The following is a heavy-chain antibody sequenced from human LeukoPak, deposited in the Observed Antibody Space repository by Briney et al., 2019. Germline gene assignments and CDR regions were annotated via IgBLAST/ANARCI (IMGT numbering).Heavy chain of an antibody. CDR1: GFTFSSYG. CDR3: AKARYYYDSSGYWALDY. CDR2: ISYDGSNK. Sequence: QPGGSLRLSCAASGFTFSSYGMHWVRQAPGKGLEWVAVISYDGSNKYYADSVKGRFTISRDNSKNTLYLQMNSLRAEDTAVYYCAKARYYYDSSGYWALDYWGQGTLVTVSS. D-gene: IGHD3-22*01. V-gene: IGHV3-30*18. J-gene: IGHJ4*02.